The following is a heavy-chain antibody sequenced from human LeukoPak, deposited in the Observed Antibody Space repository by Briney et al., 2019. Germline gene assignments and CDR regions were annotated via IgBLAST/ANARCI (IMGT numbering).Heavy chain of an antibody. V-gene: IGHV1-69*13. Sequence: SVKVCCKASGGTFSSYDISWVGQAPGQGLEWMGGIIPIFGTANYAQKFQGRVTITADESTSTAYMELSSLRSEDTAVYYCARGDIVVVPAAIYYYYGMDVWGKGTTVTVSS. D-gene: IGHD2-2*01. CDR1: GGTFSSYD. CDR2: IIPIFGTA. CDR3: ARGDIVVVPAAIYYYYGMDV. J-gene: IGHJ6*04.